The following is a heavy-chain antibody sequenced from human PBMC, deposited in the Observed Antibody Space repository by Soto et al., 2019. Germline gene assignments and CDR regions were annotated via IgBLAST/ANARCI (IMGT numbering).Heavy chain of an antibody. D-gene: IGHD3-3*01. Sequence: SVKVSCKASGGTFSSYAISWVRQAPGQGLEWMGGIIPIFGTANYAQKVQGRVTITADESTRTAYMELRSLRSEDTAGYYCGRNHESSFGVVTYYYGMDVWGQGTTVTVSS. J-gene: IGHJ6*02. CDR2: IIPIFGTA. CDR1: GGTFSSYA. V-gene: IGHV1-69*13. CDR3: GRNHESSFGVVTYYYGMDV.